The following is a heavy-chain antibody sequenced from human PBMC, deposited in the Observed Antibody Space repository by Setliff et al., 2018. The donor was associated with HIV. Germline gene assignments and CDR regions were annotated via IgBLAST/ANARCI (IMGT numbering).Heavy chain of an antibody. CDR3: ARVGREQWLVQDFDY. CDR1: GGSISRSFYY. V-gene: IGHV4-39*07. J-gene: IGHJ4*02. D-gene: IGHD6-19*01. Sequence: SETLSLTCSVSGGSISRSFYYWGWLRQPPGKGLEWIGSIYYSGSTNYNPSLKSRVTISVDTSKNQFSLKLSSVTAADTAVYYCARVGREQWLVQDFDYWGQGTLVTVSS. CDR2: IYYSGST.